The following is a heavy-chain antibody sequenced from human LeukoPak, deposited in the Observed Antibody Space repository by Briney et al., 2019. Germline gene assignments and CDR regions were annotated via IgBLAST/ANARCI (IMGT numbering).Heavy chain of an antibody. D-gene: IGHD5-12*01. J-gene: IGHJ4*02. CDR3: ARYDIVATPFDY. CDR2: ISYDGSNK. Sequence: GRSLRLSCAASGFTFSSYAMHWVRQAPGKGLEWVAVISYDGSNKYYADSVKGRFTLSRDNSKNTLYLQMNSLRAEDTAVYYCARYDIVATPFDYWGQGTLVTVSS. V-gene: IGHV3-30*01. CDR1: GFTFSSYA.